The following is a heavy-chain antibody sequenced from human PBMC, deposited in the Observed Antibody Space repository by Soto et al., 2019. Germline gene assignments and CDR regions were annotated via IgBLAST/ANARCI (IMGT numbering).Heavy chain of an antibody. V-gene: IGHV4-31*03. Sequence: SETLSLTCTVSGGSISSGGYYWSWIRQHPGKGLEWIWYIYYSGSTYYNQSLKSRVNISVDTSKNQFSLKLSSVTAADTAVYYCARRLYYDSSGFEGGGMDVWGQGTTVTVSS. CDR2: IYYSGST. CDR3: ARRLYYDSSGFEGGGMDV. D-gene: IGHD3-22*01. CDR1: GGSISSGGYY. J-gene: IGHJ6*02.